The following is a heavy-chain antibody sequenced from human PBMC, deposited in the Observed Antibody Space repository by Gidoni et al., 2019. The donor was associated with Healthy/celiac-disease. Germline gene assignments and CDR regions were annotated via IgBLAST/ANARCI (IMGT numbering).Heavy chain of an antibody. CDR3: AKTIYYCSGGSCYPYYYYSYGMDV. Sequence: EVQLLESGGGLVQPGGSLRLPCAASGFTFSSYAMSWVRQAPGKGLEWVSAISCSCGSTYYAASVKGRFTISRDYSKNTLYLLMNSLRAEDTAVYYCAKTIYYCSGGSCYPYYYYSYGMDVWGQGTTVTVSS. J-gene: IGHJ6*02. CDR2: ISCSCGST. CDR1: GFTFSSYA. D-gene: IGHD2-15*01. V-gene: IGHV3-23*01.